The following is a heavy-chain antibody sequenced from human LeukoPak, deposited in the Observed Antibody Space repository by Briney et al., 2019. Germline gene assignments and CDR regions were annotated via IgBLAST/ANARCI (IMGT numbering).Heavy chain of an antibody. CDR2: IYYSGST. Sequence: PSETLSLTCTVSGGSISSGGYYWSWIRQHPGKGLEWIGYIYYSGSTYYNPSLKSRVTISVDTSKNQFSLKLSSVTAADTAVYYCARDGALGTGFDPWGQGTLVTVSS. J-gene: IGHJ5*02. CDR1: GGSISSGGYY. CDR3: ARDGALGTGFDP. D-gene: IGHD4/OR15-4a*01. V-gene: IGHV4-31*03.